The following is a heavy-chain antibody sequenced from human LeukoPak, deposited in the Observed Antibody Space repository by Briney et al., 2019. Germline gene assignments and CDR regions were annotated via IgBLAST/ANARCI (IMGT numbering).Heavy chain of an antibody. CDR2: ISAYNGNT. Sequence: GASVKVSCKASGYTFTSYGISWVRQAPGQGLEWMGWISAYNGNTNYAQKLQGRVTMTTDTSTSTAYMELSSLRSEDTAVYYCASKRAETYYDFWSGYYTHNNWFDPWGQGTLVTVSS. CDR3: ASKRAETYYDFWSGYYTHNNWFDP. V-gene: IGHV1-18*01. J-gene: IGHJ5*02. D-gene: IGHD3-3*01. CDR1: GYTFTSYG.